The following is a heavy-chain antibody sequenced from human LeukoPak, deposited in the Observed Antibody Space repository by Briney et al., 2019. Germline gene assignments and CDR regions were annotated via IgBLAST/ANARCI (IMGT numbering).Heavy chain of an antibody. D-gene: IGHD3-10*01. CDR3: ARDNYASGSLDY. CDR2: IKPYGNEQ. V-gene: IGHV3-7*04. CDR1: GFTFSSYW. J-gene: IGHJ4*02. Sequence: GGSLRLSCAGSGFTFSSYWMNCVRQAPGKGLEWVGNIKPYGNEQYYGDSVKGRLTISRDNAKNSLYLHMDSLRAEDTAVYYCARDNYASGSLDYWGQGTLVTVSS.